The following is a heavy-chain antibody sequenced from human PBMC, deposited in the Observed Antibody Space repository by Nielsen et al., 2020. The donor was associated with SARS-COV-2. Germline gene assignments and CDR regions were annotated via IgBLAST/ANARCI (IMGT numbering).Heavy chain of an antibody. J-gene: IGHJ4*02. V-gene: IGHV3-15*01. CDR2: IKSKTDGGTT. D-gene: IGHD5-18*01. Sequence: GGSLRLSFAASGFTFINAWMSWVRQAPGKVLDWFVRIKSKTDGGTTDYAAPVKGRFTISRDDSKNTLYLQMNSLKTEDTAVYYCTTDLLWIQLWSDFDYWGQGTLVTVSS. CDR3: TTDLLWIQLWSDFDY. CDR1: GFTFINAW.